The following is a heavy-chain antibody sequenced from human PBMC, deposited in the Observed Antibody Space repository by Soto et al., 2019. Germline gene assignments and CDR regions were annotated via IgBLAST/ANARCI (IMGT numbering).Heavy chain of an antibody. CDR3: TRHETDYGPDYGLGYYYYYMDV. D-gene: IGHD4-17*01. J-gene: IGHJ6*03. CDR1: GFTFSGSA. Sequence: PGGSLRLSCAASGFTFSGSAMHWVRQASGKGLEWVGRIRSKANSYATAYAASVKGRFTISRDDSKNTAYLQMNSLKTEDTAVYYCTRHETDYGPDYGLGYYYYYMDVWGKGTTVTVSS. CDR2: IRSKANSYAT. V-gene: IGHV3-73*01.